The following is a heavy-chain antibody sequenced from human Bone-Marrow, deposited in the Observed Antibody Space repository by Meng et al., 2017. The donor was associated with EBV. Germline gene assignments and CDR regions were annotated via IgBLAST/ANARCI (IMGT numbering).Heavy chain of an antibody. CDR1: GFNFSDYY. Sequence: VQLVESGGGLVKPGGSLRLSCAASGFNFSDYYMSWIRQAPGKGLEWVSYISSSGSTMYYADSVKGRFTISRDNAKNSLYLQMNSLRADDTDVYYCARAFRSGYDYYWGQGTLVTVSS. CDR2: ISSSGSTM. D-gene: IGHD5-12*01. J-gene: IGHJ4*02. V-gene: IGHV3-11*01. CDR3: ARAFRSGYDYY.